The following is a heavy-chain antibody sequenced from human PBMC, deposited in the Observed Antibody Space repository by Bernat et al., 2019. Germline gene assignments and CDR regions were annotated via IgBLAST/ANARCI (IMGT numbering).Heavy chain of an antibody. D-gene: IGHD3-16*01. CDR2: IKSKTDGGTT. CDR3: NTVYRFAGERIRYFDY. CDR1: GFTFSNAW. V-gene: IGHV3-15*01. Sequence: EVQLVESGGGLVKPGGSLRLSCAASGFTFSNAWMSWVRQAPGKGLEWVGRIKSKTDGGTTNYAAPVKGRSTISRDDSKNTLYLQMNSLKTEDTAVYYCNTVYRFAGERIRYFDYWGQGTLVTVSS. J-gene: IGHJ4*02.